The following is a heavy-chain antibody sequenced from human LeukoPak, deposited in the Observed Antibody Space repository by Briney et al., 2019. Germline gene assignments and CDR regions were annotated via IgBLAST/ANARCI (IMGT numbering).Heavy chain of an antibody. J-gene: IGHJ4*02. CDR1: GFTFSGSA. Sequence: GGSLKLSCAASGFTFSGSAMHWVRQASGKGLEWVGRIRSKANSYATAYAASVKGRFTISRDDSKNTTYLQMNSLKTEDTAVYYCTRDGDPGSSGGSCWGQGTLVTVSS. D-gene: IGHD2-15*01. V-gene: IGHV3-73*01. CDR3: TRDGDPGSSGGSC. CDR2: IRSKANSYAT.